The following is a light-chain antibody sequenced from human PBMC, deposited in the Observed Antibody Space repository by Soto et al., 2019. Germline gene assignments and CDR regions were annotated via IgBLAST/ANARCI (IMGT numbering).Light chain of an antibody. J-gene: IGKJ5*01. V-gene: IGKV1-39*01. Sequence: DIQMTQSPSSLSASVGDRVTIACRASQSISSYLNWYQQKPGKAPKLLIYAASSLQSGVPSRFSGSGSGTDFTLTISSLQPEDFATYYCQQYESPPLTFGQGTRLEI. CDR3: QQYESPPLT. CDR2: AAS. CDR1: QSISSY.